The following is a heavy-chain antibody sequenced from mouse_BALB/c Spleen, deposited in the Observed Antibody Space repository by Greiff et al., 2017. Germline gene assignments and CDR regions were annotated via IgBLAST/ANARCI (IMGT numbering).Heavy chain of an antibody. CDR2: IDPETGGT. J-gene: IGHJ3*01. CDR3: TRGGDYDEWAY. D-gene: IGHD2-4*01. V-gene: IGHV1-15*01. CDR1: GYTFTDYE. Sequence: LVESGAELVRPGASVTLSCKASGYTFTDYEMHWVKQTPVHGLEWIGAIDPETGGTAYNQKFKGKATLTADKSSSTAYMELRSLTSEDSAVYYCTRGGDYDEWAYGGQGTLVTVSA.